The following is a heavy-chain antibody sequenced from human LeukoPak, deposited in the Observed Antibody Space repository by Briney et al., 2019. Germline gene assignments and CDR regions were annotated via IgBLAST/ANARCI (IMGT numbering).Heavy chain of an antibody. CDR1: GFTFSSYG. CDR2: ISYGGSNK. V-gene: IGHV3-30*18. CDR3: ANGLGFDY. Sequence: PGGSLRLSCAASGFTFSSYGMHWVRQAPGKGLEWVAVISYGGSNKYYADSVKGRFTISRDNSKNTLYLQMNSLRAEDTAVYYCANGLGFDYWGQGTLVTVSS. D-gene: IGHD3/OR15-3a*01. J-gene: IGHJ4*02.